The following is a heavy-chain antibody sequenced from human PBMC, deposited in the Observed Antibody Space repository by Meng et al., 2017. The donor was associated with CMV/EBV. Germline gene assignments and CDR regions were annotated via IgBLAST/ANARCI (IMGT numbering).Heavy chain of an antibody. CDR2: INPSGGST. J-gene: IGHJ4*02. CDR1: GYTFTSYY. CDR3: ALAEYSSSLFDY. D-gene: IGHD6-13*01. V-gene: IGHV1-46*01. Sequence: QVQLVQSGAEVKKPGASVKVSCKASGYTFTSYYMHWVRQAPGQGLEWMGIINPSGGSTSYAQKFQGRVTMARDTSTSTVYMGLSSLRSEDTAVYYCALAEYSSSLFDYWGQGTLVTVSS.